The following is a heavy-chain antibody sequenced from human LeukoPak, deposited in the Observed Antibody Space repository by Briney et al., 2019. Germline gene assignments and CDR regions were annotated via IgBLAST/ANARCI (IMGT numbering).Heavy chain of an antibody. J-gene: IGHJ4*02. CDR2: INPNTGDT. CDR1: GYTFTGYY. V-gene: IGHV1-2*02. CDR3: ASLGDYYGSGSYAPFDH. D-gene: IGHD3-10*01. Sequence: ASVKVSCKASGYTFTGYYMHWVRQAPGQGLEWLGLINPNTGDTRYAQKFQGRVTMTRDTSISTAYMELSSLRSDDTAIYYCASLGDYYGSGSYAPFDHWGQGTLVTVSS.